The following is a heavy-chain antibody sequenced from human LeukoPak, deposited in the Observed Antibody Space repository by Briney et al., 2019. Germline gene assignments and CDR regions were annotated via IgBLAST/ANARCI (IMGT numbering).Heavy chain of an antibody. Sequence: SETLSLTCTVSGGSISSFYWGWIRQPPGKGLEWIGSIYYSGSTYYNPSLKSRVTISVDTSKNQFSLKLSSVTAADTAVYYCARLYYYGSGSYWWFDPWGQGTLVTVSS. CDR2: IYYSGST. CDR3: ARLYYYGSGSYWWFDP. D-gene: IGHD3-10*01. CDR1: GGSISSFY. J-gene: IGHJ5*02. V-gene: IGHV4-39*07.